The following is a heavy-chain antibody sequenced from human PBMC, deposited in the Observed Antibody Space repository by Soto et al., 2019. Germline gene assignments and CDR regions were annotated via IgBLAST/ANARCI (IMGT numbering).Heavy chain of an antibody. D-gene: IGHD3-16*01. V-gene: IGHV4-59*01. Sequence: QVQLQESGPGLVKPSETLSLTCTVSGGSISSYYWSWIRQPPGKGLEWIGYIYYSGSTNYNPSLKCRVTISVDTSKNQFSLKLSSVTAADTAVYYCARAWGGHVEDYWGQGTLVTVSS. CDR1: GGSISSYY. CDR2: IYYSGST. CDR3: ARAWGGHVEDY. J-gene: IGHJ4*02.